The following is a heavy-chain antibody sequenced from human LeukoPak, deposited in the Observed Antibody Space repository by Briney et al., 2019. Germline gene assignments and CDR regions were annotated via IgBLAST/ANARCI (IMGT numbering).Heavy chain of an antibody. J-gene: IGHJ4*02. V-gene: IGHV3-66*02. CDR3: ARGSGYSHGFTGRERTKSRLDY. CDR1: GFTLRSYV. CDR2: IYSGGST. Sequence: PGGSLRLSCVASGFTLRSYVMNWVRQAPGKGLEWVAVIYSGGSTNFADSVKGRFTLSRDNSKNTLYLQMNSLRAEDTAVYYCARGSGYSHGFTGRERTKSRLDYWGQGTLVTVSS. D-gene: IGHD5-18*01.